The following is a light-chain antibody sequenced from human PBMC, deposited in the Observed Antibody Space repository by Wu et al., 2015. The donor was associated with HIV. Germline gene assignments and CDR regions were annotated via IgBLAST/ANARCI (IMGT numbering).Light chain of an antibody. J-gene: IGKJ5*01. Sequence: EIVLTQSPGTLSLSPGERAILSCRASQTVSGNYLAWYQQKPGHTPRLLIYGASTRATDITGRFSGSGSGTDFTLTISDIQSEDFAVYYCQQYHEWPPITFGQGTRLDIK. CDR1: QTVSGN. CDR3: QQYHEWPPIT. V-gene: IGKV3-15*01. CDR2: GAS.